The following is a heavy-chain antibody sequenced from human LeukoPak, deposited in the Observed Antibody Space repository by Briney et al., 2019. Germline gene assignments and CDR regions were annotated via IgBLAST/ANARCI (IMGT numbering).Heavy chain of an antibody. CDR2: IYTNGST. CDR1: GGSIRKYY. CDR3: ARQGYCSSTSCYSYIDY. J-gene: IGHJ4*02. D-gene: IGHD2-2*01. V-gene: IGHV4-4*07. Sequence: SETLSLTCTVSGGSIRKYYWSWIRQPAAKGLEWMGHIYTNGSTNYNPYLKVRVNLSVDTSKNQFYLKLSSVTAADTAVYYCARQGYCSSTSCYSYIDYWGQGTLVTVSS.